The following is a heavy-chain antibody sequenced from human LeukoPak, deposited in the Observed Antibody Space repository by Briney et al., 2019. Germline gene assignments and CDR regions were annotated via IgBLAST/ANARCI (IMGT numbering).Heavy chain of an antibody. Sequence: SETLSLTCAVYGGSFSGYYWTWIRQPPGKGPEWIGEINYSGRTNYNPSLKSRVTISVDTSKNQFSLKVSSVTAADTAVYYCARGPSERYYESSGYCYFDYWGQGSLVTVSS. CDR1: GGSFSGYY. J-gene: IGHJ4*02. D-gene: IGHD3-22*01. V-gene: IGHV4-34*01. CDR2: INYSGRT. CDR3: ARGPSERYYESSGYCYFDY.